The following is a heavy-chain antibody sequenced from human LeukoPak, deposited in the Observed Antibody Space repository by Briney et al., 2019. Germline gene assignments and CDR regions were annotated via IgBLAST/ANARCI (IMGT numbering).Heavy chain of an antibody. CDR3: AREYGGNDEVFDY. Sequence: ASVKVSCKASEGTFSSYAISWVRQAPGQGLEWMGGIIPIFGTANYAQKFQGRVTITADESTSTAYMELSRLRSDDTAVYYCAREYGGNDEVFDYWGQGTLVTVSS. CDR2: IIPIFGTA. CDR1: EGTFSSYA. V-gene: IGHV1-69*13. D-gene: IGHD4-23*01. J-gene: IGHJ4*02.